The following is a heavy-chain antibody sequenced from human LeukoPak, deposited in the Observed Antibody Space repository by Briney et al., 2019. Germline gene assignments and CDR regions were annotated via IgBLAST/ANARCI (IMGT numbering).Heavy chain of an antibody. CDR1: GGTFSSYA. Sequence: GASVKVSCKASGGTFSSYAISWVRQAPGQGLEWMGGIIPIFGTANYAQKFQGGVTITADESTSTAYMELSSLRSEDTAVYYCARSVGQHFDYWGQGTLVTVSS. CDR2: IIPIFGTA. CDR3: ARSVGQHFDY. V-gene: IGHV1-69*13. D-gene: IGHD1-1*01. J-gene: IGHJ4*02.